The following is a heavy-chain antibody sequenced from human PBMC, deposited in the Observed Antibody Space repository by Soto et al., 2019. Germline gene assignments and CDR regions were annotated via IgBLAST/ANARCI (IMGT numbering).Heavy chain of an antibody. V-gene: IGHV4-59*01. CDR2: VYYTGST. D-gene: IGHD3-22*01. CDR1: GDSISTFY. J-gene: IGHJ4*02. Sequence: EPLPLTCTVSGDSISTFYWAWMRQSPGKELEWIGYVYYTGSTNYNPSLKSRVTISVDRSKNQFSLKLTSANAADTAVYYCARGRTVRNYADDSSDYLYVFDDWGQGTQVT. CDR3: ARGRTVRNYADDSSDYLYVFDD.